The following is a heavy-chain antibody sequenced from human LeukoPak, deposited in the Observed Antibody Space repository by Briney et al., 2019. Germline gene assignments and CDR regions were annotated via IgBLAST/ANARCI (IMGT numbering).Heavy chain of an antibody. CDR3: AREAQPDLQSDC. CDR2: INPNSGGT. D-gene: IGHD1-14*01. Sequence: ASVKVSCKASGYTFTSYDINWVRQATGQGLEWMGWINPNSGGTNYAQKFQGRVTMTRDTSISTAYMELSRLRSDDTAVYYCAREAQPDLQSDCWGQGTLVTVSS. V-gene: IGHV1-2*02. CDR1: GYTFTSYD. J-gene: IGHJ4*02.